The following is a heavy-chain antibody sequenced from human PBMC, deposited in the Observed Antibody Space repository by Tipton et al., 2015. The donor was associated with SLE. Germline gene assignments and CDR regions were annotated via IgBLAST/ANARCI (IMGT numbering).Heavy chain of an antibody. V-gene: IGHV3-30-3*01. CDR2: ISYDGSNI. CDR1: GFTFSTYA. CDR3: AGGGLSGSPRGYYYYMDV. J-gene: IGHJ6*03. Sequence: SLRLSCAASGFTFSTYAMHWVRQAPGKGLEWVAVISYDGSNIYYADSVKGRFTISRDNSKNTLYVQMNSLRAEDTAVYYCAGGGLSGSPRGYYYYMDVWGKGTTVTVSS. D-gene: IGHD1-26*01.